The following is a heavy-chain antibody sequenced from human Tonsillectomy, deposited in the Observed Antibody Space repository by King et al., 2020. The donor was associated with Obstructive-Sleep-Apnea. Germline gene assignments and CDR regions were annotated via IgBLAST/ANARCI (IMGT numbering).Heavy chain of an antibody. CDR2: ISSSSSTI. D-gene: IGHD3-22*01. V-gene: IGHV3-48*04. CDR3: AGTLPLRDDSSGYYGGGLDY. Sequence: DVQLVESGGGLVQPGGSLRLSCAASGFTFSSYGMNWVRQAPGKGLEWVSYISSSSSTIYYADSVKGRFTISRDNAKNSLYLQMNSLRAEDTAVYYFAGTLPLRDDSSGYYGGGLDYWGQGSLVTVSS. J-gene: IGHJ4*02. CDR1: GFTFSSYG.